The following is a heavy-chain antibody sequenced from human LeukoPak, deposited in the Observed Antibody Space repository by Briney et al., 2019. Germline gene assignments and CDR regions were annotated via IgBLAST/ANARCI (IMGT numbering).Heavy chain of an antibody. CDR1: GGSFSGYY. D-gene: IGHD6-6*01. Sequence: SETLSLTCAVYGGSFSGYYWSWIRQPPGKGLEWIGEINHSGSTNYNPSLESRVTISVDTSKNQFSLKLSSVTAADTAVYYCARGTAARTKFDPWGQGTLVTVSS. CDR2: INHSGST. V-gene: IGHV4-34*01. CDR3: ARGTAARTKFDP. J-gene: IGHJ5*02.